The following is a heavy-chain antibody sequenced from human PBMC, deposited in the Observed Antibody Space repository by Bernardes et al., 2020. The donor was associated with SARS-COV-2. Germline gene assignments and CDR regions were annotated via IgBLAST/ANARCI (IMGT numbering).Heavy chain of an antibody. CDR1: RFNFSSYW. Sequence: GGSLRLSCAVSRFNFSSYWMHWVRQAPGKGLEWVAFIKHDGSEKYYVDSVKGRFTISRDNAKSSLFLQMNTLTADDTAVYYCARELDPYFSSSSDVDCFDPWGQGTLVTVSS. CDR2: IKHDGSEK. D-gene: IGHD6-6*01. CDR3: ARELDPYFSSSSDVDCFDP. V-gene: IGHV3-7*01. J-gene: IGHJ5*02.